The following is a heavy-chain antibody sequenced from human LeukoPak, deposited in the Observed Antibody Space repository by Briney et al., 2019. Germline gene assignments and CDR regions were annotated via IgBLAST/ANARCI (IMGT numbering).Heavy chain of an antibody. D-gene: IGHD3-16*02. CDR3: ARDLDYDYVWGSYH. CDR1: GVSISSSSYY. Sequence: PSETLSLTCTVSGVSISSSSYYWGWIRQPPGKGLEWIGSIYYSGSTYYNPSLKSRVTISVDTSKNQFSLKLSSVTAADTAVYYCARDLDYDYVWGSYHWGQGTLVTVSS. V-gene: IGHV4-39*07. CDR2: IYYSGST. J-gene: IGHJ4*02.